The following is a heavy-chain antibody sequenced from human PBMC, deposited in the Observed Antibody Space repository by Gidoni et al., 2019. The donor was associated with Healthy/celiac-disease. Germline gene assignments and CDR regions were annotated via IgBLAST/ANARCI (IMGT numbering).Heavy chain of an antibody. CDR2: IKSKTDGGTT. J-gene: IGHJ3*02. CDR1: VFPFSNDW. Sequence: EVQLVESGGGLVKPGGSLRLSCAASVFPFSNDWMSWVRQAPGKGLGWVGLIKSKTDGGTTDYAAPVKGRFTISRDDSKNTLYLQMNSLKTEDTAVYYCTTDYSSSWSDDAFDIWGQGTMVTVSS. D-gene: IGHD6-13*01. V-gene: IGHV3-15*01. CDR3: TTDYSSSWSDDAFDI.